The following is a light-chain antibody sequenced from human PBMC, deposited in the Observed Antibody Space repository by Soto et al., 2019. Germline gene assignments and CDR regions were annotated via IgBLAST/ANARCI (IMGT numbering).Light chain of an antibody. J-gene: IGKJ4*01. CDR3: QQYKNWPPLT. CDR2: GAS. CDR1: QSVDSN. V-gene: IGKV3-15*01. Sequence: DIVMTQSPATLSVSPGERATLSCRASQSVDSNLAWYQQKPGQAPRLLIYGASTRATGIPARFSGSGSGTQFTLTISSLQSEDFAVYYCQQYKNWPPLTFCGGTKVDIK.